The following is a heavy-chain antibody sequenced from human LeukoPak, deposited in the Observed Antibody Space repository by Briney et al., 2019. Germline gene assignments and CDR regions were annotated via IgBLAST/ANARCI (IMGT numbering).Heavy chain of an antibody. V-gene: IGHV4-59*01. CDR1: GGSISSYY. Sequence: SETLSLTCTVSGGSISSYYWSWIRQPPGKGLEWIGYIYYSGSTNYNPSLKSRVTISVDTSKNQLSLKLSSVTAADTAVYYCARGVRSRTPFDYWGQGTLVTVSS. CDR2: IYYSGST. J-gene: IGHJ4*02. CDR3: ARGVRSRTPFDY.